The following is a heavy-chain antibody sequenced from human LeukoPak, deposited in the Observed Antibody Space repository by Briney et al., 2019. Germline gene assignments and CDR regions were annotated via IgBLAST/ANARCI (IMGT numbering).Heavy chain of an antibody. V-gene: IGHV3-74*01. CDR2: INSDGSST. Sequence: PGGSLRLSCAVSGFTFRTYWMHWVRQAPGKGLVWVSRINSDGSSTSYADSVKGRFTISRDNAKNTLYLQMNSLRAEDTAVYYCARVRGGSSAGNYGMDVWGQGTTVTVSS. CDR3: ARVRGGSSAGNYGMDV. J-gene: IGHJ6*02. CDR1: GFTFRTYW. D-gene: IGHD2-15*01.